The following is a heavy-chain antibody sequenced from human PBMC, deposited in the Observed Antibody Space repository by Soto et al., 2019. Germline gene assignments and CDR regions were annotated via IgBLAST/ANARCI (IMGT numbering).Heavy chain of an antibody. D-gene: IGHD1-26*01. Sequence: GGSLRLSCAASGFTFSSYSMNWVRQAPGKGLEWVSSISSSSSYIYYADSVKGRFTISRDNAKNSLYLQMNSLRAEDTAVYYCARANGGGSSTALFDYWGQGTLVTVSS. CDR1: GFTFSSYS. V-gene: IGHV3-21*01. CDR3: ARANGGGSSTALFDY. J-gene: IGHJ4*02. CDR2: ISSSSSYI.